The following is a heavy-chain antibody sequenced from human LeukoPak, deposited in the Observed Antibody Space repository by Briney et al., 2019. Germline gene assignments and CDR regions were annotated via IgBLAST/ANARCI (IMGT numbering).Heavy chain of an antibody. V-gene: IGHV3-23*01. CDR2: ISGSGGST. D-gene: IGHD1-26*01. CDR3: AKAPKWEPKREF. J-gene: IGHJ4*02. Sequence: PGASLRLSCAASGFTFSSYAMSWVRQAPGKGLEWVSAISGSGGSTYYADSVKGRSTISRDNSKNTLYLQMNSLRAEDTAVYYCAKAPKWEPKREFWGQGTLVTVSS. CDR1: GFTFSSYA.